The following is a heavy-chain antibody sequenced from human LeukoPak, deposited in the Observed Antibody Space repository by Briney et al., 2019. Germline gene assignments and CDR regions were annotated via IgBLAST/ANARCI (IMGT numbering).Heavy chain of an antibody. J-gene: IGHJ4*02. D-gene: IGHD4-17*01. Sequence: SETLSLTCTVSGGSISSGGYYCSWIRQPPGKGLEWIGYIYHSGSTYYNPSLKSRVTISVDRSKNQFSLKLSSVTAADTAVYYCARLHDYGDYEGGLDYWGQGTLVTVSS. V-gene: IGHV4-30-2*01. CDR2: IYHSGST. CDR1: GGSISSGGYY. CDR3: ARLHDYGDYEGGLDY.